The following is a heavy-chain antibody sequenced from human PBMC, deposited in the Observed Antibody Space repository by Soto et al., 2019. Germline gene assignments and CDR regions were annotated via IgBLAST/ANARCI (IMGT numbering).Heavy chain of an antibody. CDR2: ISGSGGST. CDR3: VREWLVRGFDY. Sequence: EVQLLESGGGLVQPGGSLRLSCAASGFTFNSYAMSWVRQAPGKGLEWVSAISGSGGSTYYADSVKGRFTISRDNSKNTLYLQMNSRRAEDTAVYYCVREWLVRGFDYWGQGTLVTVSS. J-gene: IGHJ4*02. CDR1: GFTFNSYA. D-gene: IGHD6-19*01. V-gene: IGHV3-23*01.